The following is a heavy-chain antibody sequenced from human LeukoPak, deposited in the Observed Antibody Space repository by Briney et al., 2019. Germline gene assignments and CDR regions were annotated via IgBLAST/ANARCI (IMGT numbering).Heavy chain of an antibody. CDR1: GFTFSSCA. CDR3: AKSGGRGQLHYYYMDV. D-gene: IGHD2-15*01. CDR2: ISGSGGST. V-gene: IGHV3-23*01. J-gene: IGHJ6*03. Sequence: PGGSLRLSCAASGFTFSSCAMSWVRQAPGKGLEWVSAISGSGGSTYYADSVKGRFTISRDNSKNTLYLQMNSLRAEDTAVYYCAKSGGRGQLHYYYMDVWGKGTTVTVSS.